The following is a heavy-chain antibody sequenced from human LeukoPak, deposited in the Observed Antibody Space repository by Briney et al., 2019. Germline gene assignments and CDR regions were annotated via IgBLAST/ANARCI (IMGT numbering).Heavy chain of an antibody. CDR1: GYTFTGYY. Sequence: GASVKVSCKASGYTFTGYYMHWVRQAPGQGLEWMGWINPNSGGTNYAQKFQGRVTMTRDTSISTAYMELSRLRSDDTAVYYCARVARLAAAGTDFDYWGQGTLVTVSS. D-gene: IGHD6-13*01. CDR2: INPNSGGT. V-gene: IGHV1-2*02. CDR3: ARVARLAAAGTDFDY. J-gene: IGHJ4*02.